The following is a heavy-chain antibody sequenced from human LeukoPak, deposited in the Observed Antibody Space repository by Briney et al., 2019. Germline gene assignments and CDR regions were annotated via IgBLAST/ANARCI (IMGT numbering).Heavy chain of an antibody. CDR2: IYPGDSES. J-gene: IGHJ3*02. D-gene: IGHD3-22*01. CDR1: GFSFTSYW. V-gene: IGHV5-51*01. Sequence: PGESLKISCKGSGFSFTSYWIGWVRQMPGKGLEWMGIIYPGDSESRYSPSFQGQVTISADKSIRTAYLQWSSLRASDTAMYYCVRHRYDSPVPDALDIWGQGTMVAVSS. CDR3: VRHRYDSPVPDALDI.